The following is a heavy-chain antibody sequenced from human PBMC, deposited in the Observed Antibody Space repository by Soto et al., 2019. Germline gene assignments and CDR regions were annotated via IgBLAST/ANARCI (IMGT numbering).Heavy chain of an antibody. V-gene: IGHV4-39*01. J-gene: IGHJ4*02. CDR3: AGKNFNYFDY. Sequence: QVQLQESGPGLVKPSETLSLTCTVSGVSISSRRDYWGWIRQPPGKGLEWIANVYYSGSTYYNPSLKSRVTISIDTSKNQFSLKVTSVTAADTAVYYCAGKNFNYFDYWGQGTLVTVSS. CDR2: VYYSGST. CDR1: GVSISSRRDY.